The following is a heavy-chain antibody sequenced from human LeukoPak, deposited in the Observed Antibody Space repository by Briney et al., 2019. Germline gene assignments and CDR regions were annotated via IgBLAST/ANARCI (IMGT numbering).Heavy chain of an antibody. J-gene: IGHJ5*02. Sequence: SETLSLTCTVSGGSISSSSYYWGWIRQPPGKGLEWIGSIYYSGSTYYNPSLKSRVTISVDTSKNQFSLKLSSVTAADTAVYYCAIVGQDYDFWSGYSKKNWFDPWGQGTLVTVSS. D-gene: IGHD3-3*01. CDR1: GGSISSSSYY. V-gene: IGHV4-39*01. CDR2: IYYSGST. CDR3: AIVGQDYDFWSGYSKKNWFDP.